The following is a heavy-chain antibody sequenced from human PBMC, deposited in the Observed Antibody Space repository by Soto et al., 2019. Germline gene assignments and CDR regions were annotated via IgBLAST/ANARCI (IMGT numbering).Heavy chain of an antibody. CDR3: VRAPVGHGTTIYYYYMDV. V-gene: IGHV1-18*01. J-gene: IGHJ6*03. Sequence: ASVKVSCKASGYTFTSYGISWVRQAPGQGLEWMGWISVDNGNTNYAQKHQGRVTMTTDTSTSTAYMELRSLRSDDTAVYYCVRAPVGHGTTIYYYYMDVWGKGTKVNVSS. CDR2: ISVDNGNT. D-gene: IGHD1-1*01. CDR1: GYTFTSYG.